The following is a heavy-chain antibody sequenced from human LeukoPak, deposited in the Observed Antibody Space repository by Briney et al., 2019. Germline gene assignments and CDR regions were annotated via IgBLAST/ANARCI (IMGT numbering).Heavy chain of an antibody. CDR1: GYTFTSYD. Sequence: ASVKVSCKASGYTFTSYDINWVRQATGQGLEWMGWMNPNSGNTGYAQKFQGRVTMTRNTSISTAYMELSSLRSEDTAVYYCARWGYGSGSYYNGYYYYYGMDVWGQGTTVTVSS. J-gene: IGHJ6*02. D-gene: IGHD3-10*01. CDR3: ARWGYGSGSYYNGYYYYYGMDV. V-gene: IGHV1-8*01. CDR2: MNPNSGNT.